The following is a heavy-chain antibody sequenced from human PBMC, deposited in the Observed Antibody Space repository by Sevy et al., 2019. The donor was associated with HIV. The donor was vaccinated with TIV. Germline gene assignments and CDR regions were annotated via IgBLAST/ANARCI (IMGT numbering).Heavy chain of an antibody. CDR1: GFTFSSYW. J-gene: IGHJ6*02. Sequence: GGSLRLSCAASGFTFSSYWMSWVRQAPGKGLEWVANIKQDGSEKYYVDSVKGRFTISRDNAKNSLYLQMNSLGAEDTAVYYCARLYSSSWYYYYGMDVWGQGTTVTVSS. CDR3: ARLYSSSWYYYYGMDV. V-gene: IGHV3-7*03. CDR2: IKQDGSEK. D-gene: IGHD6-13*01.